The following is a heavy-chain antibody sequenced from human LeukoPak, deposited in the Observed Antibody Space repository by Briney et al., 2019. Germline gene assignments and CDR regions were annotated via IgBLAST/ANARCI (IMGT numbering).Heavy chain of an antibody. CDR1: GFTFSSYA. CDR2: ISGSGGST. V-gene: IGHV3-23*01. CDR3: AKVMTRTIVRGVPPSDY. D-gene: IGHD3-10*01. J-gene: IGHJ4*02. Sequence: GGSLRLSCSASGFTFSSYAMSWVRQAPGKGLEWVSAISGSGGSTYYADSVKGRFTISRDNSKNTLYLQMNSLRAEDTAVYYCAKVMTRTIVRGVPPSDYWGQGTLVTVSS.